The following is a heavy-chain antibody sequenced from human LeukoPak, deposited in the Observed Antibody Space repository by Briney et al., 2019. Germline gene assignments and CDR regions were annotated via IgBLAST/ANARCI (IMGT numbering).Heavy chain of an antibody. CDR2: IDPSDSYT. Sequence: GESLKSSCKASGGSITSYWISWVRQMPGKGLEWMGRIDPSDSYTNYSPSFQGHVTISADKSISTAYLQWSSLKASDTAIYYCARRQLPDAFDMWGQGTMVTVSS. CDR3: ARRQLPDAFDM. V-gene: IGHV5-10-1*01. D-gene: IGHD1-26*01. J-gene: IGHJ3*02. CDR1: GGSITSYW.